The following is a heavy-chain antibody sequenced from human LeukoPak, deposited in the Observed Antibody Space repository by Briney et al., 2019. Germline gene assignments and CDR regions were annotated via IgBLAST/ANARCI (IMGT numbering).Heavy chain of an antibody. CDR3: ARAHYYDSSGYCYYFDY. CDR1: GGSFSGHY. CDR2: INHSGST. V-gene: IGHV4-34*01. D-gene: IGHD3-22*01. J-gene: IGHJ4*02. Sequence: PSETLSLTCAVYGGSFSGHYWSWIRQPPGKGLEWIGEINHSGSTNYNPSLKSRVTISVDTFKNQFSLKLSSVTAADTAVYYCARAHYYDSSGYCYYFDYWGQGTLVTVSS.